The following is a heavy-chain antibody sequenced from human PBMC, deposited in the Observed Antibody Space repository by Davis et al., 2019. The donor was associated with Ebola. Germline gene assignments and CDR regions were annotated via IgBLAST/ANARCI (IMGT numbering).Heavy chain of an antibody. V-gene: IGHV4-34*01. Sequence: PSETLSLTCAVYGGSFSGYYWNWIRQPPGKGLEWIGYIYYSGSTYYNPSLKSRVTISVDTSKNQFSLKMSSVTAADTAVYYCARDRTGRWLQPYGMDVWGKGTTVTVSS. CDR3: ARDRTGRWLQPYGMDV. CDR2: IYYSGST. J-gene: IGHJ6*04. CDR1: GGSFSGYY. D-gene: IGHD5-24*01.